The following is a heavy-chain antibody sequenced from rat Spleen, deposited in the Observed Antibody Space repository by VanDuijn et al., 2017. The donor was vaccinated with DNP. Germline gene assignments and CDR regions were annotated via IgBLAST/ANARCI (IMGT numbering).Heavy chain of an antibody. V-gene: IGHV2-6*01. D-gene: IGHD1-11*01. CDR1: GFSLTDYT. Sequence: QVQLKESGPGMVQPSQTLSLTCPVSGFSLTDYTMHWVRQPPGKVLEWIAAISSGGTTYYNSGLKSRLSITRDTSKSQFFLPWNSLQTEDTALYYCTRGGFLFAYWGQGTLVTVSS. CDR2: ISSGGTT. CDR3: TRGGFLFAY. J-gene: IGHJ3*01.